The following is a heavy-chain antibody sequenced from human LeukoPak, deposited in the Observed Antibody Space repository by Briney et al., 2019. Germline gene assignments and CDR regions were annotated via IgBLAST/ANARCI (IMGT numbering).Heavy chain of an antibody. J-gene: IGHJ5*02. D-gene: IGHD2-2*01. Sequence: ASVKVSCKASGYTFTTYFLHWVRQAPGQGLEWMGIIDPSSGGSTSAQKFQVRVTMTRGMSTSTVYMELSSLTSEDTAVYYCARSVVVPAAMFDPWGQGTLVTVSS. CDR2: IDPSSGGS. CDR3: ARSVVVPAAMFDP. CDR1: GYTFTTYF. V-gene: IGHV1-46*01.